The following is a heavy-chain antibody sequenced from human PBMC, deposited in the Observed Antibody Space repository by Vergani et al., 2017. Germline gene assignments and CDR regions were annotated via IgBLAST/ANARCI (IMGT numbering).Heavy chain of an antibody. D-gene: IGHD3-3*01. CDR2: IRYDGSNK. CDR3: AKDGNFWSGYFWAYYYMDV. V-gene: IGHV3-30*02. Sequence: VQLVESGGGVVQPGGSLRLSCAASGFTFSSYGMHWVRQAPGKGLEWVAFIRYDGSNKYYADSVKGRFTISRDNSKKPLYLQMNSLRAEDTAVYYCAKDGNFWSGYFWAYYYMDVWGKGTTVTVSS. CDR1: GFTFSSYG. J-gene: IGHJ6*03.